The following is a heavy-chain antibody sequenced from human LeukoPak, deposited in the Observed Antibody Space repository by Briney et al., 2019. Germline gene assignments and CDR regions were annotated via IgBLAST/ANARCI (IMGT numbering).Heavy chain of an antibody. CDR1: GGSISSYY. CDR3: AREARVTYDILTGYFDY. J-gene: IGHJ4*02. Sequence: SETLSLTCTVSGGSISSYYWSWIRQPPGKGLEWIGYIYYSGSTNYNPSLKSRVTISVDTSKNQFSLKLSSVTAADTAVYYCAREARVTYDILTGYFDYWGQGTLATVSS. D-gene: IGHD3-9*01. V-gene: IGHV4-59*01. CDR2: IYYSGST.